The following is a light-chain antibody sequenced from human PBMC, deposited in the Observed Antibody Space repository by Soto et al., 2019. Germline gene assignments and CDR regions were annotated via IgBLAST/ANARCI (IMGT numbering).Light chain of an antibody. CDR3: QQYDNWFIT. J-gene: IGKJ5*01. CDR1: QSVSTN. V-gene: IGKV3-15*01. Sequence: IVMTQSPATLSVSPGERATLSCRASQSVSTNLAWYQQKPGQAPSLLIYGASTRATGVPASFSGSGSGTEFTLTISTLQSEDFAVYYCQQYDNWFITYGQGTRLEIK. CDR2: GAS.